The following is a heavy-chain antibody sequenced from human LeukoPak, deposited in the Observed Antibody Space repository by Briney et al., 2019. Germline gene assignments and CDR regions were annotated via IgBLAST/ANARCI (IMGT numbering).Heavy chain of an antibody. Sequence: PEGSLRLSCAASGFTFSNSGMHWVRQAPGKGLEWVAVISYDGSNKYYADSVKGRFTISRDNSKNTLYLQMNSLRAEDTAVYYCAKNYYDTSGFDYWGQGTLVTVSS. CDR3: AKNYYDTSGFDY. CDR1: GFTFSNSG. CDR2: ISYDGSNK. J-gene: IGHJ4*02. V-gene: IGHV3-30*18. D-gene: IGHD3-22*01.